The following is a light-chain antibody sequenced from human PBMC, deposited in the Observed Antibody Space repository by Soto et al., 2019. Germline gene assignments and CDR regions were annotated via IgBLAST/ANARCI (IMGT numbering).Light chain of an antibody. CDR1: QSVSSDY. CDR3: QLDGKLLLT. V-gene: IGKV3-20*01. J-gene: IGKJ1*01. CDR2: GAS. Sequence: VYAPSPFTLSLSPEKRASVSCSSSQSVSSDYLALYQQKPGQAPRLLIYGASSRATGIPDRFSGSGSGTDFALTINRLEPDDFAVYYCQLDGKLLLTVGQGSKV.